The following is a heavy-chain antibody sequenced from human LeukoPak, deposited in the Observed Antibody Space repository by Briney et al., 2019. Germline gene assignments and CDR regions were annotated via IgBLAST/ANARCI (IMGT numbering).Heavy chain of an antibody. Sequence: GGSLRLSCAASGFTFDDYDMSGVPHAPGKGLVWVSGINWNGGNTGYADSVKGRFTISRDNAKNSLYLQMNSLRAEDTALYYCARDDYDSSGQFYGMDVWGQGTTVTVSS. D-gene: IGHD3-22*01. CDR2: INWNGGNT. V-gene: IGHV3-20*04. CDR1: GFTFDDYD. J-gene: IGHJ6*02. CDR3: ARDDYDSSGQFYGMDV.